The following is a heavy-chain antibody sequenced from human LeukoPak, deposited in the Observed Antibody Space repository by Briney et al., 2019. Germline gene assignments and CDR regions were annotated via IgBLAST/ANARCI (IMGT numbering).Heavy chain of an antibody. J-gene: IGHJ4*02. CDR2: ITGSGAYT. V-gene: IGHV3-23*01. Sequence: GGSLRLSCAASGFTFSGYSMTWVRQAPGKGLEWVAAITGSGAYTDYADSVKGRFTLSRGNSENTLYLQMHSLRAEDTAVYYCAKRRYDSSGYFDYWGQGTLVTVSS. CDR1: GFTFSGYS. D-gene: IGHD3-22*01. CDR3: AKRRYDSSGYFDY.